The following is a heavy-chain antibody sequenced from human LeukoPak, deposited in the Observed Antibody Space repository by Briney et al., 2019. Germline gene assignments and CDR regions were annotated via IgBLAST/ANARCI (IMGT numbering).Heavy chain of an antibody. CDR1: SGSFRRYY. V-gene: IGHV4-59*01. J-gene: IGHJ6*02. Sequence: SETLSLTCTVPSGSFRRYYWSWIRQPPGEGLEWIGYINFSGTTNYNPSLKSRVTISADTSKDQFSLKLTSVTAADTAVYYCARGSEPLYYGMHVWGQGTTVTVSS. CDR2: INFSGTT. CDR3: ARGSEPLYYGMHV.